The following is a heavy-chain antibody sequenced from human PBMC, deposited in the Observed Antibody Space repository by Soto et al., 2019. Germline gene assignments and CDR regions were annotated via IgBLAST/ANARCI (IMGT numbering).Heavy chain of an antibody. D-gene: IGHD2-2*01. CDR3: ARVVVPAAIPYYYYYYGMDV. V-gene: IGHV3-48*03. J-gene: IGHJ6*02. CDR1: GFTFSSYE. Sequence: SLRLSCAASGFTFSSYEMNWVRQAPGKGLEWVSYISSSGSTIYYADSVKGRFTISRDNAKNSLYLQMNSLRAEDTAVYYCARVVVPAAIPYYYYYYGMDVWGQGTTVTVS. CDR2: ISSSGSTI.